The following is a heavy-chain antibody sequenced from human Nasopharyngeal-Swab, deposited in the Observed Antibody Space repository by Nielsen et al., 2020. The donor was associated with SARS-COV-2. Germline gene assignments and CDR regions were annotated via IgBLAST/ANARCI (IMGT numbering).Heavy chain of an antibody. J-gene: IGHJ4*02. V-gene: IGHV5-51*01. CDR2: IYPGDSET. D-gene: IGHD1-26*01. CDR3: ARPLWSYADHFDY. CDR1: GYRFTSYW. Sequence: GESLKLSCKGSGYRFTSYWIGWVRQMPGKGLEWMGIIYPGDSETRYSPSFQGQVTISADKSISTAYLQWSSLKASDTAVYYCARPLWSYADHFDYWGQGTLVTVSS.